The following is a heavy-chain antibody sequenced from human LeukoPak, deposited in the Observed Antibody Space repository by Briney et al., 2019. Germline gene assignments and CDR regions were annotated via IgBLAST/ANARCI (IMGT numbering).Heavy chain of an antibody. CDR1: GFTFSSYW. CDR2: IKQDGSEK. V-gene: IGHV3-7*01. J-gene: IGHJ4*02. D-gene: IGHD4-17*01. CDR3: ARSSLDGDYGDYRPFAY. Sequence: GGSLRLSCAASGFTFSSYWMSWVRQAPGKGLEWVANIKQDGSEKYYVDSVKGRFTISRDNAKNSLYLQMNSLRAEDTAVYYCARSSLDGDYGDYRPFAYWGQGTLVTVSS.